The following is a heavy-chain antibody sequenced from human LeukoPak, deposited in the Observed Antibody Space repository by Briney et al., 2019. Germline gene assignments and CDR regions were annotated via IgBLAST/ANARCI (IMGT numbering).Heavy chain of an antibody. CDR3: ARGVSVLRFLEWSDPGYYFDY. V-gene: IGHV3-66*01. Sequence: GGSLRLSCAASGFTVSSNYMSWVRQAPGKGLEGVSVIYSGGGTYYADSVKGRFTISRDNSKNTLYLQMNSLRAEDTAVYYCARGVSVLRFLEWSDPGYYFDYWGQGTLVTVSS. CDR2: IYSGGGT. CDR1: GFTVSSNY. D-gene: IGHD3-3*01. J-gene: IGHJ4*02.